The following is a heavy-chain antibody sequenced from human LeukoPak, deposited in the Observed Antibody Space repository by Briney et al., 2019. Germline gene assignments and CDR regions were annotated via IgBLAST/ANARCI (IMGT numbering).Heavy chain of an antibody. V-gene: IGHV4-59*08. CDR1: VDSISSYF. D-gene: IGHD5-18*01. J-gene: IGHJ4*02. Sequence: SETLSLTCTVSVDSISSYFWSCIRQPPGKGVECIVYIYYSGITNYNPSLKSRLTISVDTSKNKFSLKLNSVTAADRAVYYWARNADTALVNRHFDYWGQGTLVTVSS. CDR3: ARNADTALVNRHFDY. CDR2: IYYSGIT.